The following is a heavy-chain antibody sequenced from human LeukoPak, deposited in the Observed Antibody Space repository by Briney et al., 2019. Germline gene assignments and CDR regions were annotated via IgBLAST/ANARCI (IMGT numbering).Heavy chain of an antibody. CDR3: AKGSRITMVRGVTVDY. V-gene: IGHV3-23*01. Sequence: GSLRLSCAASGFTFSSYAMSWVRQAPGKGLEWVSAISGSGGSTYYADSVKGRFTISRDNSKNTLYLQMNSLRAEDTAVYYCAKGSRITMVRGVTVDYWGQGTLVTVSS. D-gene: IGHD3-10*01. CDR2: ISGSGGST. CDR1: GFTFSSYA. J-gene: IGHJ4*02.